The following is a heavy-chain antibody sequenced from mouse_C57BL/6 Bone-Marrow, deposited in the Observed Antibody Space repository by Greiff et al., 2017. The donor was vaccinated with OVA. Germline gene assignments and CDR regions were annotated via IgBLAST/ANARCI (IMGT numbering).Heavy chain of an antibody. V-gene: IGHV3-6*01. CDR2: ISYDGSN. D-gene: IGHD2-5*01. CDR3: ARNAYYSNYDYYAMDY. CDR1: GYSITSGYY. Sequence: ESGPGLVKPSQSLSLTCSVTGYSITSGYYWHWIRQFPGNKLEWMGYISYDGSNNYNPSLKNRISITRDTSKNQVFLKLNSVTTEDTATYYCARNAYYSNYDYYAMDYWGQGTSVTVSS. J-gene: IGHJ4*01.